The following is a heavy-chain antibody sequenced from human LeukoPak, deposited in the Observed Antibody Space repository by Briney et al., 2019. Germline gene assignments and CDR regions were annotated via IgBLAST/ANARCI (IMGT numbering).Heavy chain of an antibody. CDR3: AKDRYRDDYVWGSYRFSGYPFDY. CDR2: ISGDGGST. V-gene: IGHV3-43*02. CDR1: GFTFDDYA. Sequence: GGSLRLSCAASGFTFDDYAMHWVRQAPGKGLEWVSLISGDGGSTYYADSVKGRFTISRDNSKNTLYLQMNSLRAEDTAVYYCAKDRYRDDYVWGSYRFSGYPFDYWGQGTLVTVSS. J-gene: IGHJ4*02. D-gene: IGHD3-16*02.